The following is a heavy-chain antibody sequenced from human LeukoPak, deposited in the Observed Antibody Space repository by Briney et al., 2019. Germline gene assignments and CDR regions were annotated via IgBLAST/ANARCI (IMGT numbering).Heavy chain of an antibody. CDR2: INHSGST. Sequence: PSETLSLTCAVYGGSFSGYYWSWIRQPPGKGLEWIGEINHSGSTNYNPSLKSRVTIPVDTSKNQFSLKLSSVTAADTAVYYCARGPGSPFDYWGQGTLVTVSS. V-gene: IGHV4-34*01. CDR3: ARGPGSPFDY. J-gene: IGHJ4*02. CDR1: GGSFSGYY.